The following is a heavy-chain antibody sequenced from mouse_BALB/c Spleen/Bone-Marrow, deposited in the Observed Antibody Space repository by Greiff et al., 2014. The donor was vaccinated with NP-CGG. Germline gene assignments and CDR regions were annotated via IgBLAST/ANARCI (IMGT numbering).Heavy chain of an antibody. D-gene: IGHD4-1*02. CDR3: TREGPTGTGGDY. CDR1: GYTFTSYW. J-gene: IGHJ2*01. CDR2: IYPGSGST. Sequence: LKQSGSELVRPGASVKLSCEASGYTFTSYWMHWVKQRPGQGLEWIGNIYPGSGSTNYDEKFKSKATLTVDTSSSTAYMQLSSLTSEDSAVYYCTREGPTGTGGDYWGQGTTLTVSS. V-gene: IGHV1S22*01.